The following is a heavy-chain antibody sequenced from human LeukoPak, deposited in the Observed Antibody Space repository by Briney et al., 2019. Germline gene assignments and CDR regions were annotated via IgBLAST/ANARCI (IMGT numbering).Heavy chain of an antibody. CDR1: GFTFSSYW. J-gene: IGHJ4*02. CDR2: IKQDGSEK. Sequence: PGGSLRLSCAASGFTFSSYWMSWVRQAPRKGLEWVAHIKQDGSEKYYVDSVKGRFTISRDNAKNSLYLQMNSLRAEDTAVYYCARGGIAAIVFDYWGQGTLVTVSS. V-gene: IGHV3-7*04. CDR3: ARGGIAAIVFDY. D-gene: IGHD6-25*01.